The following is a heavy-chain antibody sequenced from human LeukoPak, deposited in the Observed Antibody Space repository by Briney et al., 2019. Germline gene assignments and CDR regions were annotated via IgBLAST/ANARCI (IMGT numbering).Heavy chain of an antibody. J-gene: IGHJ4*02. CDR3: AKDLQGSGWYPYYFDY. D-gene: IGHD6-19*01. V-gene: IGHV3-33*06. CDR2: IWYDGSNK. CDR1: GFTFSSYG. Sequence: GGSLRLSCAASGFTFSSYGMHWVRQAPGKGLEWVAVIWYDGSNKYYADSVKGRFTISRDNSKNTLYLQMNSPRAEDTAVYYCAKDLQGSGWYPYYFDYWGQGTLVTVSS.